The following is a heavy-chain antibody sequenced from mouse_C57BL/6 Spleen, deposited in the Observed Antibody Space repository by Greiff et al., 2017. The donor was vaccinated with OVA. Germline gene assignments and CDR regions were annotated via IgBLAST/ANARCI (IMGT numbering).Heavy chain of an antibody. V-gene: IGHV5-12*01. CDR2: ISNGGGST. D-gene: IGHD2-4*01. J-gene: IGHJ3*01. CDR3: ARRGDYDDGFAY. Sequence: EVMLVESGGGLVQPGGSLKLSCAASGFTFSDYYMYWVRQTPEKRLEWVAYISNGGGSTYYPDTVKGRFTISRDNAKNTLYLQMSRLKSEDTAVYYCARRGDYDDGFAYWGQGTLVTVSA. CDR1: GFTFSDYY.